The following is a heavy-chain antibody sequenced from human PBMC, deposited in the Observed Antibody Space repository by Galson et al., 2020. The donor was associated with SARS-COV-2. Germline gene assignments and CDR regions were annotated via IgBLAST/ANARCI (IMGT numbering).Heavy chain of an antibody. CDR3: ARDMGIGYYDSSGYPAYYYYGMDV. CDR1: GFTFSSYW. Sequence: GGSLRLSCAASGFTFSSYWMSWVRQAPGKGLEWVANIKQDGSEKYYVDSVKGRFTISRDNAKNSLYLQMNSLRAEDTAVYYCARDMGIGYYDSSGYPAYYYYGMDVWGQGTTVTVAS. D-gene: IGHD3-22*01. V-gene: IGHV3-7*01. CDR2: IKQDGSEK. J-gene: IGHJ6*02.